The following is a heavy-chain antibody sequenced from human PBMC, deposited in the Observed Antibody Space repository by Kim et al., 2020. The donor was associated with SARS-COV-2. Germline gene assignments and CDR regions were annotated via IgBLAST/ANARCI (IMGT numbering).Heavy chain of an antibody. Sequence: SETLSLTCTVSGGSISSYYWSWIRQPPGKGLEWIGYIYYSGSTNYNPSLKSRVTISVDTSKNQFSLKLSSVTAADTAVYYCARDRDTMVRGVPNYYYGM. D-gene: IGHD3-10*01. CDR1: GGSISSYY. J-gene: IGHJ6*01. CDR2: IYYSGST. V-gene: IGHV4-59*01. CDR3: ARDRDTMVRGVPNYYYGM.